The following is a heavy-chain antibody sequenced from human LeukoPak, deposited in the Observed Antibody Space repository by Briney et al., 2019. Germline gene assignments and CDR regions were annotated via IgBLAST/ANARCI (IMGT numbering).Heavy chain of an antibody. CDR2: IYYSGST. V-gene: IGHV4-59*01. CDR1: GGSISSYY. Sequence: SETLSLTCTVSGGSISSYYWSWIRQPPGKGLEWIGYIYYSGSTNYNPSLKSRVTISVDTSKNQFSLKLSSVTAADTAVYYCARGGIPVAGKVFDYWGQGTLVTVSS. CDR3: ARGGIPVAGKVFDY. D-gene: IGHD6-19*01. J-gene: IGHJ4*02.